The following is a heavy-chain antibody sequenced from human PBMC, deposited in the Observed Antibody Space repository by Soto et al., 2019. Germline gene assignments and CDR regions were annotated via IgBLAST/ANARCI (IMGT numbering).Heavy chain of an antibody. D-gene: IGHD3-3*01. J-gene: IGHJ5*02. V-gene: IGHV4-59*01. CDR3: ARGSIFGVVYNWFDP. CDR1: GGSISSYY. Sequence: SETLSLTCTVSGGSISSYYWSWIRQPPGKGLEWIGYIYYSGSTNYNPSLKSRVTISVDTSKNQFSLKLSSVTAADTAVYYCARGSIFGVVYNWFDPWGQGTLVTVSS. CDR2: IYYSGST.